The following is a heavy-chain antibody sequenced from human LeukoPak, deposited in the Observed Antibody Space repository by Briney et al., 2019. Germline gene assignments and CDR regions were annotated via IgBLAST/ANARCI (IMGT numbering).Heavy chain of an antibody. Sequence: ASVKVSCKASGYIFTSYAMNWVRQAPGQGLEWMGWINTNTGNPTYAQGFTGRFVFSLDTSVSTAYLQISSLKAEDTGVYYCARLVAVAGLPSYYFDYWGQGTLVTVSS. V-gene: IGHV7-4-1*02. CDR1: GYIFTSYA. J-gene: IGHJ4*02. CDR2: INTNTGNP. D-gene: IGHD6-19*01. CDR3: ARLVAVAGLPSYYFDY.